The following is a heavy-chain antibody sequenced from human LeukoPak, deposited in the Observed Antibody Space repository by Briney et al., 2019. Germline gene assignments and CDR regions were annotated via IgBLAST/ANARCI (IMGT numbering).Heavy chain of an antibody. V-gene: IGHV4-38-2*01. Sequence: SWTLPLTCAGSGCSISSGYYWGWIRQPPGKGLEWIGSIYHSGSTYYYPSLKSRGTISVDTYKNQSSLKLSYMTAAHGTVYYYSRCLNWFDPWGKGTLVTVSS. CDR2: IYHSGST. J-gene: IGHJ5*02. CDR3: SRCLNWFDP. CDR1: GCSISSGYY.